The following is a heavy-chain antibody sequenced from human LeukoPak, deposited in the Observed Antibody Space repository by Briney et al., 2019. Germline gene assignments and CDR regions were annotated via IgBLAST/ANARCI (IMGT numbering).Heavy chain of an antibody. Sequence: SETLSLTCIVYGGSISSNNWWSWVRQPPGKGLEWIGEIYHSGSTNYNPSLKSRVTISVDKSKNQFSLKVGSVTAADTAVYYCARGSFSLGAFDIWGQGTMVTVSS. CDR1: GGSISSNNW. CDR2: IYHSGST. J-gene: IGHJ3*02. CDR3: ARGSFSLGAFDI. V-gene: IGHV4-4*02. D-gene: IGHD7-27*01.